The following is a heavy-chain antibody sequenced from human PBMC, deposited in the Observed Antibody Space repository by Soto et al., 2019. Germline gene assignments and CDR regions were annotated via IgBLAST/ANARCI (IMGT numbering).Heavy chain of an antibody. D-gene: IGHD6-13*01. Sequence: ASVKVSCKASGYTFNGYYMHWVRQAPGQGLEWMGWINPNSGGTNYAQKFQGWVTMTRDTSISTAYMELSRLRSDDTAVYYCARGGGRAAAGTSYYYCVDVWGKGTTVTVPS. CDR2: INPNSGGT. CDR3: ARGGGRAAAGTSYYYCVDV. V-gene: IGHV1-2*04. J-gene: IGHJ6*03. CDR1: GYTFNGYY.